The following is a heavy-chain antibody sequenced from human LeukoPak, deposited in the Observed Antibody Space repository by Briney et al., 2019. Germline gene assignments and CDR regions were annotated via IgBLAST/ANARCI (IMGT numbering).Heavy chain of an antibody. CDR3: SKWGDYDVLTGYYDSDF. D-gene: IGHD3-9*01. J-gene: IGHJ4*02. V-gene: IGHV3-23*01. CDR1: GFTFNNYA. Sequence: QPGGSLRLSCAASGFTFNNYAMSWVRQAPGKGLEWVSAILGSGRSAYYADSVKGRFTISRDNSKNSLFLQMNSLRVEDTALYYCSKWGDYDVLTGYYDSDFWGQGTLVTVSA. CDR2: ILGSGRSA.